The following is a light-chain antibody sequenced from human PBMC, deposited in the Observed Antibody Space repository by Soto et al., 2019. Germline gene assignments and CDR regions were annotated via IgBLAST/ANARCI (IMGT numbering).Light chain of an antibody. Sequence: QSVLTQPRSVSGSPGQSVTISCTGTSSDVGGYNYVSWYQQHPGKAPKLMIYEVSNRPSGVSNRFSGSKSGNTASLTISGLQAEDEADYYCISYTISGSLVFGGGTKLTVL. J-gene: IGLJ3*02. V-gene: IGLV2-14*01. CDR1: SSDVGGYNY. CDR3: ISYTISGSLV. CDR2: EVS.